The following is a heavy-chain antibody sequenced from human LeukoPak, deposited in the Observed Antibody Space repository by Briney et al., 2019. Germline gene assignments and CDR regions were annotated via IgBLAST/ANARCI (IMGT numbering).Heavy chain of an antibody. CDR3: ARDRYSYGFYYFDY. D-gene: IGHD5-18*01. J-gene: IGHJ4*02. V-gene: IGHV1-8*03. CDR1: GYTFTSYD. Sequence: AASVKVSCKASGYTFTSYDINWVRQATGQGLEWMGWMNPNSGNTGYAQKFQGRVTITRDTSASTAYMELSSLRSEDTAVYYCARDRYSYGFYYFDYWGQGTLVTVSS. CDR2: MNPNSGNT.